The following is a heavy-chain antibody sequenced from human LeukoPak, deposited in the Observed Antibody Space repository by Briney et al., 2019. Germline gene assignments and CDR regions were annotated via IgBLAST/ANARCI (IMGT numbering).Heavy chain of an antibody. Sequence: PGGSLRLSCAASGFTFSSYSMNWVRQAPGKGLEWVSSISSSSSYIYYADSVKGRFTISIDNAKNSLYLQMNSLRAEDTAVYYCARVGSSTSCYPNDYWGQGTLVTVSS. CDR2: ISSSSSYI. J-gene: IGHJ4*02. D-gene: IGHD2-2*01. V-gene: IGHV3-21*01. CDR1: GFTFSSYS. CDR3: ARVGSSTSCYPNDY.